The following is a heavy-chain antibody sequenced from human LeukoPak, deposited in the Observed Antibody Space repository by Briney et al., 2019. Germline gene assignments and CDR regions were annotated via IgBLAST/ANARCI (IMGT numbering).Heavy chain of an antibody. V-gene: IGHV3-20*01. CDR1: GFTFDDYG. CDR2: INWNGGST. Sequence: PGGSLRLSCAASGFTFDDYGMSWVRQAPGKGLEWVSGINWNGGSTGYADSLKGRFTISRDNAKNSLYLQMNSLIAEDTALYHCARVSGTVTRFGMDVWGQGTTVTVSS. J-gene: IGHJ6*02. CDR3: ARVSGTVTRFGMDV. D-gene: IGHD4-17*01.